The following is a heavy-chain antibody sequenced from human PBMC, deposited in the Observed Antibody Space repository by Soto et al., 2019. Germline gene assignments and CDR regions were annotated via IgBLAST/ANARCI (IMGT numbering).Heavy chain of an antibody. CDR1: GDSVSSNSVA. Sequence: SQTLSLTCAISGDSVSSNSVAWNWIRQSPSGGLEWLGRTYYRSKWSHDYAVSVESRITINPDTSKNQFSLQLDSVTPADTAVYYCARYSPGYGDYVLFDYWGQGTRVTVSS. CDR3: ARYSPGYGDYVLFDY. V-gene: IGHV6-1*01. D-gene: IGHD4-17*01. CDR2: TYYRSKWSH. J-gene: IGHJ4*02.